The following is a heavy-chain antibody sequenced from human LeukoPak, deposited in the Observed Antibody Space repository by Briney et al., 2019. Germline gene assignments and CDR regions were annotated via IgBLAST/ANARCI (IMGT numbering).Heavy chain of an antibody. V-gene: IGHV7-4-1*02. CDR2: INTNTGNP. J-gene: IGHJ6*03. Sequence: ASVKVSRKASGYTFTSYAMNWVRQAPGQGLEWMGWINTNTGNPTYAQGFTGRFVFSLDTSVSTAYLQISSLKAEDTAVYYCARDQSSSWSYYYYMDVWGKGTTVTVSS. CDR1: GYTFTSYA. CDR3: ARDQSSSWSYYYYMDV. D-gene: IGHD6-13*01.